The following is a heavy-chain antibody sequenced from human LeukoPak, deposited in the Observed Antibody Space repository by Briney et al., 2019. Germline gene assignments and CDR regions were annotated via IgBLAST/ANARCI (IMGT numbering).Heavy chain of an antibody. D-gene: IGHD3-22*01. CDR1: GFTFSGYG. CDR2: ISYDGSNK. J-gene: IGHJ4*02. CDR3: AKGAYYYDSSGYWSPFDY. V-gene: IGHV3-30*18. Sequence: GGSLRLSCAASGFTFSGYGMHWVRQAPGKGLEWVAVISYDGSNKYYADSVKGRFTISRDNFKNTLYLQMNSLRAEDTAVYYCAKGAYYYDSSGYWSPFDYWGQGTLVTVSS.